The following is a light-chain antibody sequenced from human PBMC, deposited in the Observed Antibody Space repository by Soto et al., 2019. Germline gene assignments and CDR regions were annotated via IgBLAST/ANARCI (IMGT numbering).Light chain of an antibody. CDR1: SSDIGAYNY. CDR2: DVS. CDR3: CSYAGAYIYV. V-gene: IGLV2-11*01. J-gene: IGLJ1*01. Sequence: QSVLTQPRSVSGSPGQSVTISCTGTSSDIGAYNYVSWYQQHPGKVPKLILYDVSKRPSGVPDRFSGSKSGNTASLTISGLQADDEADYYCCSYAGAYIYVFATGNKVTVL.